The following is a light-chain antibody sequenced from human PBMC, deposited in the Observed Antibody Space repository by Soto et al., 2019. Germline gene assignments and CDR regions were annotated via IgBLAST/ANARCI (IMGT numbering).Light chain of an antibody. CDR2: RAS. V-gene: IGKV3-20*01. CDR3: QQYSPSLPWT. J-gene: IGKJ1*01. CDR1: QSVGTNY. Sequence: EIVFTQSPGTLSLSRGERATLSCRASQSVGTNYIAWYQQKHGQSPRLLIYRASIRATGIPDRFSGSGSGTEFTPNIDGLQPEDFAIYFCQQYSPSLPWTFGQGTRVELK.